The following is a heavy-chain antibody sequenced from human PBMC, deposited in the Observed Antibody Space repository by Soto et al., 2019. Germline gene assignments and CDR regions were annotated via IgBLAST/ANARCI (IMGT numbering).Heavy chain of an antibody. V-gene: IGHV1-3*01. J-gene: IGHJ6*02. CDR2: INAGNGNT. D-gene: IGHD2-8*02. CDR3: ASHFTGVLVLGTSPPGGDNYGWDV. Sequence: ASVKVSCNASGYTFTSYAMHWVRQAPGQRLEWMGWINAGNGNTKYSQKFQGRVTITRDTSASTAYMELSSLRSEDTAVYYCASHFTGVLVLGTSPPGGDNYGWDVWGQGTTVTVSS. CDR1: GYTFTSYA.